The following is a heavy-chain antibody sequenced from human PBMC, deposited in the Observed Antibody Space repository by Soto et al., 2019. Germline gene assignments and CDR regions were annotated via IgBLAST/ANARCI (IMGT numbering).Heavy chain of an antibody. J-gene: IGHJ6*02. Sequence: GGSLRLSCAASGFTFSSYAMHWVRQAPGKGLEWVAVISYDGSNKYYADSEKGGFTNSRDNSKNTLYVQMNSVRAEDTAVYYCARGSFGGYSGYDLLYSDYGMDVWGQGTTVTVSS. V-gene: IGHV3-30-3*01. D-gene: IGHD5-12*01. CDR3: ARGSFGGYSGYDLLYSDYGMDV. CDR1: GFTFSSYA. CDR2: ISYDGSNK.